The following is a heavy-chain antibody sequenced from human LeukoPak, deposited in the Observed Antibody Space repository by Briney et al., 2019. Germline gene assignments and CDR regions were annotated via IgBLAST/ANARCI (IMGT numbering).Heavy chain of an antibody. CDR2: IKQDGSEK. CDR3: ASRSASHSYFYYMDV. CDR1: GFTFSSYW. J-gene: IGHJ6*03. Sequence: GGSLRLSCAASGFTFSSYWMSWVRQAPGKGLEWVANIKQDGSEKYYVDSVKGRFTISRDNAKNSLYLQMNYLRAEDTAVYYCASRSASHSYFYYMDVWGKGTTVTVSS. V-gene: IGHV3-7*01.